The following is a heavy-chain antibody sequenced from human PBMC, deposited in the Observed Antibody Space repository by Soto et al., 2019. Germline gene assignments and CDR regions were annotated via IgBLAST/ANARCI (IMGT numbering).Heavy chain of an antibody. D-gene: IGHD6-19*01. Sequence: EVQLLESGGGLVQPGGSLRLSCTASGFTFSSYAMNWVRQAPGKGLEWASVISGSGGSTYYADSVKGRFTISRDNSKNTLYLQMNSLGAEDTAVYSCASRTSGWYFDYWGQGTLVTVSS. V-gene: IGHV3-23*01. CDR2: ISGSGGST. J-gene: IGHJ4*02. CDR1: GFTFSSYA. CDR3: ASRTSGWYFDY.